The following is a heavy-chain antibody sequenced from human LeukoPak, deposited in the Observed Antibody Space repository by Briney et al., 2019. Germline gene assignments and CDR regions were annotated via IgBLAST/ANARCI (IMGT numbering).Heavy chain of an antibody. CDR1: GFTFSSYG. Sequence: GGSLRLSCAASGFTFSSYGMHWVRQAPGKGLEWVAVKSFGGSANYYADSVKGRFTISRDNSQNTLYLQMNSLRAEDTAVYYCAKDRTYYDILTGSFDYWGQGTLVTVSS. J-gene: IGHJ4*02. V-gene: IGHV3-30*18. CDR2: KSFGGSAN. D-gene: IGHD3-9*01. CDR3: AKDRTYYDILTGSFDY.